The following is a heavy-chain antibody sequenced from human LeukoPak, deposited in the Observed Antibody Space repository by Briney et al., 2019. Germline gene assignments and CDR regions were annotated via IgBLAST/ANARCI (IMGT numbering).Heavy chain of an antibody. J-gene: IGHJ4*02. CDR3: ARSQEVVTNNNYFDY. CDR2: IYYSGST. V-gene: IGHV4-31*11. CDR1: GGSFSGYY. Sequence: SETLSLTCAVYGGSFSGYYWSWIRQHPGKGLEWIGYIYYSGSTYYNPSLKSRVTISVDTSKNQFSLKLSSVTAADTAVYYCARSQEVVTNNNYFDYWGQGTLVTVSS. D-gene: IGHD4-23*01.